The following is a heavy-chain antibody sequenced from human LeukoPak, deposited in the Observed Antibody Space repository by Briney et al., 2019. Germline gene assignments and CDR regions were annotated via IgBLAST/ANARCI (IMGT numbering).Heavy chain of an antibody. CDR3: ATTNYYDSSPMDV. Sequence: ASVKVSCKASGYTFTGYYMHWVRQAPGQGLEWMGWINPKSGGTSYAQKFQGRVTMTRDMSTSTVYMELSSLRSEDTAVYYCATTNYYDSSPMDVWGKGTTVTVSS. V-gene: IGHV1-46*03. CDR2: INPKSGGT. D-gene: IGHD3-22*01. CDR1: GYTFTGYY. J-gene: IGHJ6*03.